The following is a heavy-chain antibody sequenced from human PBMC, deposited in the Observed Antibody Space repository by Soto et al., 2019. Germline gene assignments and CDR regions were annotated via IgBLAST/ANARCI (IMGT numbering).Heavy chain of an antibody. Sequence: LACTVSGGSISSFHWSWIRQPPGKGLEWIGFISNSGSTNYNPSLKSRVTISLDTSKNQFSLKLSSVSAADTAVYYCARGVVGASTGFQHWGQGTLVTVSS. D-gene: IGHD1-26*01. CDR2: ISNSGST. J-gene: IGHJ1*01. CDR1: GGSISSFH. V-gene: IGHV4-59*01. CDR3: ARGVVGASTGFQH.